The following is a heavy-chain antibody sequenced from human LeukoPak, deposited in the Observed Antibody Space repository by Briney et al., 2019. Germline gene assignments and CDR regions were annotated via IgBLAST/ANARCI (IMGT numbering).Heavy chain of an antibody. Sequence: PGRSLRLSCAASGFTFDDYAMHWVRQAPGKGLEWVSGISWNSGSIGYADSVKGRFTISRDNAKNSLYLQMNSLRAEDTAVYYCARDGDDSSGYYGDYWGQGTLVTVSS. CDR2: ISWNSGSI. D-gene: IGHD3-22*01. CDR3: ARDGDDSSGYYGDY. V-gene: IGHV3-9*01. J-gene: IGHJ4*02. CDR1: GFTFDDYA.